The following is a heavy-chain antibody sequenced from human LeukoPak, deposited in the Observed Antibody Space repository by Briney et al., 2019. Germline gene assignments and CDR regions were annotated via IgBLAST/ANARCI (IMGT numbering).Heavy chain of an antibody. Sequence: ETLSLTCTVSGGSLSDYSWSWVRQAPGKGLEWVSAISGSGGSTYYADSVKGRFTISRDNSKNTLYLQMNSLRAEDTAVYYCAKSTGYDFWSGYYIGAFDIWGQGTMVTVSS. CDR2: ISGSGGST. D-gene: IGHD3-3*01. CDR3: AKSTGYDFWSGYYIGAFDI. J-gene: IGHJ3*02. CDR1: GGSLSDYS. V-gene: IGHV3-23*01.